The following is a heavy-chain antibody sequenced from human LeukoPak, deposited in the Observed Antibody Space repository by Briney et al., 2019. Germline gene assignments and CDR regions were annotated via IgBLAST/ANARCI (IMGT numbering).Heavy chain of an antibody. D-gene: IGHD2-15*01. V-gene: IGHV4-61*02. J-gene: IGHJ5*02. CDR1: GGSISSDNYH. Sequence: SETLSLTCSVSGGSISSDNYHWSWIRQPAGKGLEWIGRIYTSGSPNYNRSLKSRVTISLDTSKNQFSLKLTSVTAADTAFYYCARVYCGGGSCYDSRGWFDPWGQGTLVTVSS. CDR2: IYTSGSP. CDR3: ARVYCGGGSCYDSRGWFDP.